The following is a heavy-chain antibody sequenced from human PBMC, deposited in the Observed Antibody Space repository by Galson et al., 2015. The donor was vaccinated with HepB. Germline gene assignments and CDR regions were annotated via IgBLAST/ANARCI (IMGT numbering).Heavy chain of an antibody. CDR1: GYSFSDYW. D-gene: IGHD3/OR15-3a*01. CDR3: VRFMDYLFFFDF. J-gene: IGHJ4*02. Sequence: QSGAEVKKPGESLKISCKGSGYSFSDYWIGWVRQMPRKGLEWMGIIYPGDSDTRYSPSFQGQVTISADKSISTAYLQWSSLKASDTAMYYCVRFMDYLFFFDFWGQGTLVTVSS. V-gene: IGHV5-51*01. CDR2: IYPGDSDT.